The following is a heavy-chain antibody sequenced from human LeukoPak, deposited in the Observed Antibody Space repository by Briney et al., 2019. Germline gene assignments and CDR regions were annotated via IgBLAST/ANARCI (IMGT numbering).Heavy chain of an antibody. CDR1: GFTFSSYS. J-gene: IGHJ4*02. D-gene: IGHD3-3*01. CDR3: ARDPHYDFWTGYYDY. V-gene: IGHV3-21*01. Sequence: SGGSLRLSCAASGFTFSSYSMNCVRQAPGKGLEWVSSISSSSSYIYYADSVKGRFTISRDNAKNSLYLQMNSLRAEDTAVYYCARDPHYDFWTGYYDYWGQGTLVTVSS. CDR2: ISSSSSYI.